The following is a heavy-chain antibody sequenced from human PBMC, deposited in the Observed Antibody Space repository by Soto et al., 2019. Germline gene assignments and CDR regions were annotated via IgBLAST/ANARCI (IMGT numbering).Heavy chain of an antibody. CDR1: GGSIRSSTYY. D-gene: IGHD6-13*01. CDR2: IYYCGST. V-gene: IGHV4-39*01. Sequence: QLQLQESGPGLVKPSETLALTCTVSGGSIRSSTYYWGWIRQPPGKVLKWIGRIYYCGSTHYNPSIKRRVPRSVDTSTNQLSLKLNSVTAADTAVYYCARHEGGAAAARPLEYWGQGTLVTVSS. CDR3: ARHEGGAAAARPLEY. J-gene: IGHJ4*02.